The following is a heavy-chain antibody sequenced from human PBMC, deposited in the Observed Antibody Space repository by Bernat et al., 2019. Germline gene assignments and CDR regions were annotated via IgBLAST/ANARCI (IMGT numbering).Heavy chain of an antibody. D-gene: IGHD6-19*01. Sequence: QVQLVESGGGVVQPGRSLRLSCAASGFTFSSYGMHWVRQAPGKGLEWVVVIWYDGSNKYYADSVKGRFTISRDNSKNTLYLQMNSLRAEDTAVYDCARELGWYSSGGGFQHWGQGTLVTVSS. CDR2: IWYDGSNK. V-gene: IGHV3-33*01. CDR3: ARELGWYSSGGGFQH. J-gene: IGHJ1*01. CDR1: GFTFSSYG.